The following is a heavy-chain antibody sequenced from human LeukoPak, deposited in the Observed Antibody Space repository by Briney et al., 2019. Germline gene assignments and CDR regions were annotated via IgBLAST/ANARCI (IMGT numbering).Heavy chain of an antibody. CDR3: ARESSSQELGYRYNHDAFDI. CDR2: ISAYNGNT. J-gene: IGHJ3*02. D-gene: IGHD3-16*02. V-gene: IGHV1-18*01. CDR1: GYTFTSYG. Sequence: GASVKVSCKASGYTFTSYGISWVRQAPGQGLEWMGWISAYNGNTNYAQKLQGRVTMTTDTSTSTAYMALRSLRSDDTAVYYCARESSSQELGYRYNHDAFDIWGQGTMVTVSS.